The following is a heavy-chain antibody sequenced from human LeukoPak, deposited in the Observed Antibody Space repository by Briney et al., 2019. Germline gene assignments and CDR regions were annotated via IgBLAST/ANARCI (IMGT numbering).Heavy chain of an antibody. CDR3: ITPLPNSPQ. V-gene: IGHV3-15*07. D-gene: IGHD1-7*01. Sequence: GGSLRLSCEASGFSFSNAYMQWVREAQGKGLEWVGRIKPKTDGETTEYAAPVKGRFYISRDDSKNMLYLQMNSLKTEDTAVYYFITPLPNSPQGGQGTLVTVSS. J-gene: IGHJ4*02. CDR2: IKPKTDGETT. CDR1: GFSFSNAY.